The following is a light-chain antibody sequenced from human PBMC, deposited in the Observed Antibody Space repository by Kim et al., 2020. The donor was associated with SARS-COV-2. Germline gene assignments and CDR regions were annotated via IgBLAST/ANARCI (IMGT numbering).Light chain of an antibody. V-gene: IGLV3-1*01. J-gene: IGLJ3*02. Sequence: SYELTQPPSVSVSPGQTASITCSGDKLGDKYACWYQQKPGQSPVLVIYQDNKRPSGIPERFSGSNSGNTATLTISGTQAMDEADYYCQAWDSSRWVFGGG. CDR3: QAWDSSRWV. CDR1: KLGDKY. CDR2: QDN.